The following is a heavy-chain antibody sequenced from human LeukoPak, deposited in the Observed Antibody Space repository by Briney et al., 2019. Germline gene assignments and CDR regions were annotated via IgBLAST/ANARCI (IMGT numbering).Heavy chain of an antibody. J-gene: IGHJ6*03. CDR1: GGSFSAYY. D-gene: IGHD3-10*01. V-gene: IGHV4-59*01. CDR2: IYYSGST. Sequence: SETLSLTCAIYGGSFSAYYWNWIRQPPGKGLEWIGYIYYSGSTNYNPSLKSRVTISVDTSKNQFSLKLSSVTAADTAVYYCARGRDITMVRGVPDYYYYMDVWGKGTTVTISS. CDR3: ARGRDITMVRGVPDYYYYMDV.